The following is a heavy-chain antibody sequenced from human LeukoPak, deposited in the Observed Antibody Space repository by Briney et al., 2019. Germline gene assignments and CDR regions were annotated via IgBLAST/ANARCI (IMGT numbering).Heavy chain of an antibody. J-gene: IGHJ4*02. V-gene: IGHV4-39*07. CDR1: GGSISSSSYY. CDR2: IYYSGST. D-gene: IGHD5-24*01. CDR3: ARVLKGRDGYNFDY. Sequence: SETLSLTCTVSGGSISSSSYYWGWIRQPPGKGLEWIGSIYYSGSTYYNPSLKSRVTISVDTSKNQFSLKLSSVTAADTAVYYCARVLKGRDGYNFDYWGQGTLVTVSS.